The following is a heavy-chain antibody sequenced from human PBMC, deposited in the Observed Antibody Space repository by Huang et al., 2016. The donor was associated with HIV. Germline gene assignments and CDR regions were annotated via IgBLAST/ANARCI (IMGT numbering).Heavy chain of an antibody. CDR2: INRDGSSS. V-gene: IGHV3-74*01. Sequence: EVQLVESGGGLVQPGGSLRLSCAASGFTFSSYWMHWVRQDPGKGLVWVSRINRDGSSSGYADSVKGRFTISRDNAKNTLYLQMNSLRAEDTAVYYCVRDPRIQSWLNYFDYWGQGTLVSVSS. J-gene: IGHJ4*02. CDR3: VRDPRIQSWLNYFDY. D-gene: IGHD3-22*01. CDR1: GFTFSSYW.